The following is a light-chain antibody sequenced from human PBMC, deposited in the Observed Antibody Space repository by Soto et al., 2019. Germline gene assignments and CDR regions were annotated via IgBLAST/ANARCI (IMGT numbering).Light chain of an antibody. J-gene: IGLJ1*01. Sequence: QSALTQPPSASGSPGQSVTISCTGTSSDVGGYNYVSWYQQHAGKGPKLMIYDVSNRPSGVSSRFSGSKSGNTASLSISGLQAEDEADYYCSSYTSSSTLVFGTGTKLTVL. V-gene: IGLV2-14*01. CDR2: DVS. CDR3: SSYTSSSTLV. CDR1: SSDVGGYNY.